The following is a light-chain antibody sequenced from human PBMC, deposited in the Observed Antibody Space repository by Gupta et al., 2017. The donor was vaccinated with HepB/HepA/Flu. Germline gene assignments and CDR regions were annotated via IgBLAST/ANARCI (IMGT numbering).Light chain of an antibody. Sequence: IVLTQSPATLSLSPGERATLSCRASQSVSSYLAWYQHKPGQAPRLLIYDASNRATGIPARFSGSGFGTDFTLTISSLEPEDFAIYYCQQRSNWPPYTFGQGTRMEIK. J-gene: IGKJ2*01. CDR2: DAS. V-gene: IGKV3-11*01. CDR3: QQRSNWPPYT. CDR1: QSVSSY.